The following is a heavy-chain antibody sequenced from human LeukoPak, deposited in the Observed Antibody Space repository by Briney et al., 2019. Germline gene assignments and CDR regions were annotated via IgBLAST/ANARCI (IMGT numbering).Heavy chain of an antibody. CDR1: GFIFSSYG. Sequence: GGSLRLSCAASGFIFSSYGLHWVRQAPGKGLEWVAVISYDGSNKYYADSVKGRFTISRDNSENTLYLQMNSLRAEDTAMYYCAKDYYHGSGSYYEFYFDYWGQGTLVTVSS. CDR3: AKDYYHGSGSYYEFYFDY. J-gene: IGHJ4*02. CDR2: ISYDGSNK. V-gene: IGHV3-30*18. D-gene: IGHD3-10*01.